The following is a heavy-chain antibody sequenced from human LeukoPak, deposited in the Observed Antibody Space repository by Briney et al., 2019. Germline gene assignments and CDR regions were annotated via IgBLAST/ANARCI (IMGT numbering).Heavy chain of an antibody. V-gene: IGHV3-23*01. CDR1: GITFSNYA. D-gene: IGHD5-18*01. CDR3: AKATGYLL. J-gene: IGHJ4*02. Sequence: GGSLSLSCAASGITFSNYAMSWVRQAPGKGLEWVSTISNSDFSTYYADSVKGRFTISRDNSENTLYLQMNSLRAEDTALYYCAKATGYLLWGQGTLVTVSS. CDR2: ISNSDFST.